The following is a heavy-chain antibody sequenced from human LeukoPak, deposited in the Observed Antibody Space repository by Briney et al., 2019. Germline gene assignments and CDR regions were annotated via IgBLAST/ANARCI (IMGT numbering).Heavy chain of an antibody. V-gene: IGHV4-4*02. CDR2: IYHSGST. J-gene: IGHJ4*02. CDR1: GGSISSSNW. Sequence: PSETLSLTCAVSGGSISSSNWWSWVRQPPGKGLEWIGEIYHSGSTNYNPSLKSRVTISVDKSKNQFSLKLGSVTAADTAVYYCASLDGYDSSGYYYDFDYWGQGTLVTVSS. D-gene: IGHD3-22*01. CDR3: ASLDGYDSSGYYYDFDY.